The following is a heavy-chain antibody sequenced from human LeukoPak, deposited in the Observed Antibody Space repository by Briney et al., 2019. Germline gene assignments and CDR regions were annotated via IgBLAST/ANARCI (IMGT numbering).Heavy chain of an antibody. CDR2: LDVGGST. Sequence: PGGSLRLSCAASGLSVSGNYMSWVRQPPGKGPEWVSVLDVGGSTYYADSVKGRFTISRDKSKNTLHLQINSLRAEDTAVYYCARGGNSGGSLRSPFDIWGRGTMVSVSS. V-gene: IGHV3-53*01. D-gene: IGHD2-15*01. J-gene: IGHJ3*02. CDR3: ARGGNSGGSLRSPFDI. CDR1: GLSVSGNY.